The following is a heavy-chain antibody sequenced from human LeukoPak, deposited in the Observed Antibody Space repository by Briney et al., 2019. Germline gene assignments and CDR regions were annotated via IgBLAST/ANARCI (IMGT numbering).Heavy chain of an antibody. J-gene: IGHJ3*02. CDR2: ISYDGSVK. V-gene: IGHV3-30*18. Sequence: GGSLRLSCAASGFTFSSYEMNWVRQAPGKGLEWVAVISYDGSVKFYADSVKGRFTISRDNSKNTLYLQMNSLRAEDTSVYYCAKVGCSGGNCYAAFDIWGQGTMVTVSS. CDR1: GFTFSSYE. D-gene: IGHD2-15*01. CDR3: AKVGCSGGNCYAAFDI.